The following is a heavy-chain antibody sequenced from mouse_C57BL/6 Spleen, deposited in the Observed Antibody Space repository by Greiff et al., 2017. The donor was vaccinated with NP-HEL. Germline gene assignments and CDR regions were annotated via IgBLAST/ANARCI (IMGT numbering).Heavy chain of an antibody. CDR3: TRDRPPY. Sequence: EVMLVESGVCLVKPGGSLKLSCAASGFTFSSYAMSWVRQTLEKRLEWVAYISSGGDYIYYADTVKGRFTISRGNARNTLYLRMSSLKSEDTAMYYCTRDRPPYWGQGTLVTVSA. V-gene: IGHV5-9-1*02. CDR1: GFTFSSYA. CDR2: ISSGGDYI. J-gene: IGHJ3*01. D-gene: IGHD2-14*01.